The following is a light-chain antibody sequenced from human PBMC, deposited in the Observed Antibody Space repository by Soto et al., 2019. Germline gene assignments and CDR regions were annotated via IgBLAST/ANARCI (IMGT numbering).Light chain of an antibody. CDR1: QDINIY. CDR2: DAY. J-gene: IGKJ5*01. CDR3: QQYDILPIT. Sequence: DIQMTQSPSSLFASVGDRVTITCQATQDINIYLNWYQQKPGKAPNLLIYDAYNLEIGVTSRFSGSGSGTHFTLTISSLQTEDIGTYYCQQYDILPITVGRGTRLEIK. V-gene: IGKV1-33*01.